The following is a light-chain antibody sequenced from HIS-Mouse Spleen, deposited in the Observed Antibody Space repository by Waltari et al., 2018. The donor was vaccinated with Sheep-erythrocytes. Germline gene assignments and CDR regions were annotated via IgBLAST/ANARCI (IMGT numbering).Light chain of an antibody. CDR2: WAS. J-gene: IGKJ4*01. V-gene: IGKV4-1*01. Sequence: DIVMTQSPDSLAVSLGDRATINCKSSQSVLYSSNNKNYLAWYQQKPGQPPKLLIYWASTRESGVPDRLSGSGSGTDFTLTISSLQAEDVAVYYCQQYYSTLTFGGGTKVEIK. CDR1: QSVLYSSNNKNY. CDR3: QQYYSTLT.